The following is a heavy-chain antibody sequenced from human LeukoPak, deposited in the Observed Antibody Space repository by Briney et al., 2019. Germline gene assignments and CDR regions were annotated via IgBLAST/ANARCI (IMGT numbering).Heavy chain of an antibody. J-gene: IGHJ1*01. CDR3: ARGASYSSGWLPKYFQH. Sequence: SETLSLTCAVYGGSFSGYYWSWVRQPPGKGLEWIGEINHSGSTKYNPSLKSRVTISVDTSKNQFSLKLRSVTAADTAGYYCARGASYSSGWLPKYFQHWGQGTLVTVSS. V-gene: IGHV4-34*01. CDR2: INHSGST. CDR1: GGSFSGYY. D-gene: IGHD6-19*01.